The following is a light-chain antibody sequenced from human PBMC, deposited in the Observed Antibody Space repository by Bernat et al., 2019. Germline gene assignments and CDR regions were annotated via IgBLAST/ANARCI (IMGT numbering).Light chain of an antibody. Sequence: EIVMTQSPATLSVSPGEAATLSCRASQGVNANLAWLQHRPGQAPRLIIYGAITRATGVPPRFSGSGSGTEFTLTISRLQSEDFAVYYCQQYNDWPPLTFGGGTKVEIK. J-gene: IGKJ4*01. CDR3: QQYNDWPPLT. CDR1: QGVNAN. CDR2: GAI. V-gene: IGKV3-15*01.